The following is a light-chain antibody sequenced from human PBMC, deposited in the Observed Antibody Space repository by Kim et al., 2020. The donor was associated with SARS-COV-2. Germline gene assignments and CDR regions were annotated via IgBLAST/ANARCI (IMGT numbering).Light chain of an antibody. V-gene: IGKV1-8*01. Sequence: ASTGDRVTIPCQASQGISSYLAWYQQKPGKAPKLLIYAASTLQSGVPSRFSGSGSGTDFTLTIRCLQSEDFATYYCQQYYSYPRTFGRGTKVDIK. J-gene: IGKJ1*01. CDR2: AAS. CDR3: QQYYSYPRT. CDR1: QGISSY.